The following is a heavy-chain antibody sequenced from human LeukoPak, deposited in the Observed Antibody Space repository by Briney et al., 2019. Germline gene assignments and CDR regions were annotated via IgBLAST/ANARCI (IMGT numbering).Heavy chain of an antibody. CDR1: GYTFTNYY. V-gene: IGHV1-46*01. CDR2: INPSGGST. Sequence: ASVKVSCRASGYTFTNYYMNWVRQAPGQGLEWMGIINPSGGSTSYAQKFQGRVTVSRDTSTSTVYMELSSLRSEDTAMYYCAREGEIGYDLSDYWGQGTLGSVSS. J-gene: IGHJ4*02. D-gene: IGHD5-12*01. CDR3: AREGEIGYDLSDY.